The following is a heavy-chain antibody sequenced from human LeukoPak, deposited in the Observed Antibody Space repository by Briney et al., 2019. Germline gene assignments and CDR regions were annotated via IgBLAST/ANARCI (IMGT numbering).Heavy chain of an antibody. Sequence: PSETLSLTCTVSGGSLSSSNYCWGWIRQPPGKGLEWIGSIYYSGTTYYNPSLKSRVTISVDTSNNQFSLKLSSVTAADTAVYYCARLPGTNWMGEYYFDYWGQGTMVTVSS. CDR1: GGSLSSSNYC. J-gene: IGHJ4*02. CDR3: ARLPGTNWMGEYYFDY. V-gene: IGHV4-39*01. D-gene: IGHD3-16*01. CDR2: IYYSGTT.